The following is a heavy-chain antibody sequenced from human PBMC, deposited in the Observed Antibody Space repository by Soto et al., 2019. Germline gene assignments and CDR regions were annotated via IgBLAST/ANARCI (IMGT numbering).Heavy chain of an antibody. CDR3: ARAYSYGDRIFDY. J-gene: IGHJ4*02. V-gene: IGHV4-59*01. D-gene: IGHD5-18*01. Sequence: SETLSLTCTVSGGSISSYYWSWIRQPPGKGLEWIGYIYYSGSTNYNPSLKSRVTISVDTSKNQFSLKLSSVTAADTAVYYCARAYSYGDRIFDYWGQGTLVTSPQ. CDR1: GGSISSYY. CDR2: IYYSGST.